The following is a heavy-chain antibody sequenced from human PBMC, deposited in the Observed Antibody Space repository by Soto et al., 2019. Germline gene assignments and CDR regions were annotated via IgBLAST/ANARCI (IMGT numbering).Heavy chain of an antibody. CDR1: GFKFRNYA. CDR3: ARAHTMMILDRFDP. Sequence: QVQLVESGGGVVQPGKSLRLSCAASGFKFRNYAIHWVRQAPGKGLEWLAVIWFDGSKKYYADSVKGRFTISRDNSKNTVYLDMTSLTPDDSGVFYCARAHTMMILDRFDPWGHGTLVTVSS. V-gene: IGHV3-33*01. CDR2: IWFDGSKK. D-gene: IGHD3-22*01. J-gene: IGHJ5*02.